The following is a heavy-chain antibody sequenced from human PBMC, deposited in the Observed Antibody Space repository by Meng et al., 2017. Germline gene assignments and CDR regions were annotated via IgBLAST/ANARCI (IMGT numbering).Heavy chain of an antibody. J-gene: IGHJ4*02. Sequence: QVRLWKSVAGVTKLGASWKVSCKASGYTFTSYGISWVRQAPGQGLEWMGWISAYNGNTNYAQKLQGRVTMTTDTSTSTAYMELRSLRSDDTAVYYCARAGIAVAGPDYWGQGTLVTVSS. CDR3: ARAGIAVAGPDY. V-gene: IGHV1-18*01. D-gene: IGHD6-19*01. CDR1: GYTFTSYG. CDR2: ISAYNGNT.